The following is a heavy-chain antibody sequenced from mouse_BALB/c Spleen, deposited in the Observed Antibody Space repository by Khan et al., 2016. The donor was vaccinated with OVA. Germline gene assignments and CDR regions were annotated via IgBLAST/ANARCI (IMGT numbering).Heavy chain of an antibody. CDR3: ARETVVDIYWYLDV. D-gene: IGHD1-1*01. CDR2: IRNKANGYTT. CDR1: GFTFTDYY. Sequence: EVELVESGGGLVQPGGSLRLSCATSGFTFTDYYMTWVRQPPGKALEWLGFIRNKANGYTTEYSASVKGRFTIYSDNSQSIVYLQMNTLRAEDSATYYCARETVVDIYWYLDVWGAGTTVTVSS. V-gene: IGHV7-3*02. J-gene: IGHJ1*01.